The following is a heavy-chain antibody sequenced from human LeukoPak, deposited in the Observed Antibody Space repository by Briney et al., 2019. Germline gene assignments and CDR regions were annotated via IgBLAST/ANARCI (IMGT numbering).Heavy chain of an antibody. Sequence: SETLSLTCTVSGGSISSSSYYWGWIRQPPGKGLEWIGSIYYSGSTYYNPSLKSRVTISVDTSKNQFSLKLSSVTAADTAVYYCARHADFRMRTNFDYWGQGTLVTVSS. CDR2: IYYSGST. J-gene: IGHJ4*02. CDR3: ARHADFRMRTNFDY. CDR1: GGSISSSSYY. D-gene: IGHD3-3*01. V-gene: IGHV4-39*01.